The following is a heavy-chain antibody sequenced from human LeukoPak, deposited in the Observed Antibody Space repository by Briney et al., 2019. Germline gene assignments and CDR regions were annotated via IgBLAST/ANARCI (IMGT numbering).Heavy chain of an antibody. J-gene: IGHJ4*02. V-gene: IGHV1-3*01. CDR2: IHAGNGNT. CDR1: GYTFTNYA. D-gene: IGHD6-13*01. CDR3: ARVSRSSWSRSFDY. Sequence: GASVKVSCKASGYTFTNYAMHWLRQAPGQRLEWMGWIHAGNGNTKYSQKFQGRVTITRDISASTAYMELSSLRSEDTAVYFCARVSRSSWSRSFDYWGQGTLVTVSS.